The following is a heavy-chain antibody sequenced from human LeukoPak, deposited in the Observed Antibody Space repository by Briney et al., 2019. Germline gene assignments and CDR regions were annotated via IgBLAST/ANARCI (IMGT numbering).Heavy chain of an antibody. V-gene: IGHV4-38-2*02. D-gene: IGHD6-6*01. CDR1: GYSISSGSY. J-gene: IGHJ3*02. Sequence: PSETLSLTCTVSGYSISSGSYWDWIRQPPGKGLEWIGSIYYSGSTYYNPSLKSRVTISVDTSKNQFSLKLSSVTAADTAVYYCARTEYSSSDAFDIWGQGTMVTVSS. CDR2: IYYSGST. CDR3: ARTEYSSSDAFDI.